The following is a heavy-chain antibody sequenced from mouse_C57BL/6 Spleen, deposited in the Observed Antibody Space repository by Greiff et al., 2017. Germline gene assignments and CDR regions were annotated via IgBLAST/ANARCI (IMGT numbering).Heavy chain of an antibody. V-gene: IGHV5-9-1*02. J-gene: IGHJ3*01. CDR2: ISSGGDYI. CDR3: TREGVYDGYAWFAY. D-gene: IGHD2-3*01. Sequence: EVQLVESGEGLVKPGGSPKLSCAASGFTFSSYAMSWVRQTPEKRLEWVAYISSGGDYIYYADTVKGRFTIARDNARNTLYLQMSSLKSEDTAMYYCTREGVYDGYAWFAYWGQGTLVTVSA. CDR1: GFTFSSYA.